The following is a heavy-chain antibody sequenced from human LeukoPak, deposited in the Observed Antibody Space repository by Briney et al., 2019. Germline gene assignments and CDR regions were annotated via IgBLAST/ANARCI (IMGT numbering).Heavy chain of an antibody. D-gene: IGHD6-19*01. Sequence: GGSLRLSCAASGFTFSDYYMSWIRQAPGKGLEWVSYISSRGSTIYYADSVKGRFTISRDNAKNSLYLQMNSLRAEDTAVYYCARGVKAVAVASYYFDYWGQGTLVTVSS. CDR3: ARGVKAVAVASYYFDY. V-gene: IGHV3-11*01. CDR2: ISSRGSTI. CDR1: GFTFSDYY. J-gene: IGHJ4*02.